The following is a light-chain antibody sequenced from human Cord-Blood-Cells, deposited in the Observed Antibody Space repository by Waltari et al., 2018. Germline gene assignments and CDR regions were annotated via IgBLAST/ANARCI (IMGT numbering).Light chain of an antibody. CDR3: SSYAGSNNVV. CDR2: EVI. V-gene: IGLV2-8*01. J-gene: IGLJ2*01. CDR1: RSAVGGYNY. Sequence: QSALTQPPSASGSPGKSVTISCTAPRSAVGGYNYASWYQQHPGQAPKPMIYEVINRPSGVPDRFSGSKSGNTASLTVSGLQAEDEADYYCSSYAGSNNVVFGGGTKLTVL.